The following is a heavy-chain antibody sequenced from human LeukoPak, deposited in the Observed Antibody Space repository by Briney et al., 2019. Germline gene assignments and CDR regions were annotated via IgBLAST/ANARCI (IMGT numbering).Heavy chain of an antibody. Sequence: SGTLPLTCTVYGGSISSYYWSWIRQPPGKGLEWIGYIYYSGSTNYNPSLKSRVTISVDTSKNQFSLKLSSVTAADTAVYYCARHIEMATIADAFDIWGQGTMVTVSS. D-gene: IGHD5-24*01. CDR1: GGSISSYY. CDR2: IYYSGST. V-gene: IGHV4-59*08. J-gene: IGHJ3*02. CDR3: ARHIEMATIADAFDI.